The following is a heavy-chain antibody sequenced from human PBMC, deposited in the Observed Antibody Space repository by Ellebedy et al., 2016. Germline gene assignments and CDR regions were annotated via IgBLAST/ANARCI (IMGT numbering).Heavy chain of an antibody. CDR1: GFTVSSNY. V-gene: IGHV3-7*01. D-gene: IGHD6-13*01. CDR2: MNPDGSLK. J-gene: IGHJ5*02. Sequence: GGSLRLSCAVSGFTVSSNYMSWVRQAPGKGLEWVANMNPDGSLKYYMDSLKGRFTISRDNAKNSLYLQMDNLRAEDTAIYYCAEHSSWTFDPWGQGTLVTVSS. CDR3: AEHSSWTFDP.